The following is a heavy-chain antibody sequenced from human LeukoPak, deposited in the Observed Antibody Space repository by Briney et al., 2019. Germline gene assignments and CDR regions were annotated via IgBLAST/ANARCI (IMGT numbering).Heavy chain of an antibody. CDR1: GGSPSSYF. D-gene: IGHD4-23*01. CDR3: ARHERGNSHAFDI. V-gene: IGHV4-59*08. CDR2: IYYMGST. J-gene: IGHJ3*02. Sequence: PSESLSHTFLLTGGSPSSYFWSWIRQPPGKGREWVGYIYYMGSTNYNPYLKSRAPIPAATSKNQVSCNLTSVSAADTAVYYCARHERGNSHAFDIWGQETMVTVPS.